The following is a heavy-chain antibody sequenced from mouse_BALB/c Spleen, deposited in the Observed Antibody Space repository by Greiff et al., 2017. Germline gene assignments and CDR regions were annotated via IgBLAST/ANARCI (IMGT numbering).Heavy chain of an antibody. CDR3: ARVYYRYDVGYAMDY. CDR1: GFTFSSYA. V-gene: IGHV5-9-4*01. Sequence: EVQLVESGGGLVKPGGSLKLSCAASGFTFSSYAMSWVRQSPEKRLEWVAEISSGGSYTYYPDTVTGRFTISRDNAKNTLYLEMSSLRSEDTAMYYCARVYYRYDVGYAMDYWGQGTSVTVSS. J-gene: IGHJ4*01. CDR2: ISSGGSYT. D-gene: IGHD2-14*01.